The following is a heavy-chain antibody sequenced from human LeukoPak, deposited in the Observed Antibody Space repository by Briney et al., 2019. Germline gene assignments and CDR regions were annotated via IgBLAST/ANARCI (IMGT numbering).Heavy chain of an antibody. J-gene: IGHJ4*02. D-gene: IGHD6-19*01. CDR3: ARRSYSSGWYY. CDR1: GGSISSGGYS. V-gene: IGHV4-30-2*01. Sequence: SQTLSLTCAVSGGSISSGGYSWSWIRQPPGKGLEWIGEINHSGSTNYNPSLKSRVTISVDTSKNQFSLKLSSVTAADTAVYYCARRSYSSGWYYWGQGTLVTVSS. CDR2: INHSGST.